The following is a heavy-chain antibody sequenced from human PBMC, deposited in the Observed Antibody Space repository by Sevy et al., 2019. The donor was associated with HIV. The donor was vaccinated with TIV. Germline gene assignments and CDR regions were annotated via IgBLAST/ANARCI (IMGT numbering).Heavy chain of an antibody. Sequence: GGSLRLSCAASGFTFGSYWMHWVRQAPGKGLVWLSRIYVDGRTASYADSVKGRFAISRDNAKNTLYLQMNSLRDEDTAVYYCGRVPVAAAGTGIDYWGQGTLVTVSS. CDR1: GFTFGSYW. V-gene: IGHV3-74*01. CDR2: IYVDGRTA. CDR3: GRVPVAAAGTGIDY. D-gene: IGHD6-13*01. J-gene: IGHJ4*02.